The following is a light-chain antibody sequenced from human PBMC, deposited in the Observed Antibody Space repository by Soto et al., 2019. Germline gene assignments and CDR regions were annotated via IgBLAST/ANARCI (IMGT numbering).Light chain of an antibody. CDR2: GAS. CDR3: QHYNNWPPWT. V-gene: IGKV3D-15*01. Sequence: DIVMTQSPGSLSVSPGERATLSCRASQSISSNLAWYQQKPGQAPRLLIYGASTRATGIPARFSGSGSGREFTLTISSLQSEDFAVYYCQHYNNWPPWTFGQGTKVDIK. J-gene: IGKJ1*01. CDR1: QSISSN.